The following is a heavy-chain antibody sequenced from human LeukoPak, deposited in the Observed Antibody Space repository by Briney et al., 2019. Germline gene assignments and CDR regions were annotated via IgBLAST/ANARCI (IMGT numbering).Heavy chain of an antibody. V-gene: IGHV4-30-2*01. J-gene: IGHJ4*02. CDR3: ARSIAVAGTGFDY. CDR1: GGSISSGGYS. D-gene: IGHD6-19*01. CDR2: IYHSGST. Sequence: SETLSLTCAVSGGSISSGGYSWSWIRQPPGKGLEWIGYIYHSGSTYYNPSLKSRVTISVDRSKNQFSLKLSSVTAADTAVYYCARSIAVAGTGFDYWGQGTLVTVSS.